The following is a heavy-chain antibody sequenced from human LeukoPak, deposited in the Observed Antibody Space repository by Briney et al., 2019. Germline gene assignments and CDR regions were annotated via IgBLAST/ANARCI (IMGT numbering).Heavy chain of an antibody. CDR1: GFTFSSA. D-gene: IGHD3-10*01. V-gene: IGHV3-23*01. CDR3: AKDKAAVRGVIYNWFDP. J-gene: IGHJ5*02. Sequence: GGSLRLSCAASGFTFSSAWMTWVRQAPGKGLEWVSAISGSGGSTYYADSVKGRFTISRDNSKNTLYLQMNSLRAEDTAVYYCAKDKAAVRGVIYNWFDPWGQGTLVTVSS. CDR2: ISGSGGST.